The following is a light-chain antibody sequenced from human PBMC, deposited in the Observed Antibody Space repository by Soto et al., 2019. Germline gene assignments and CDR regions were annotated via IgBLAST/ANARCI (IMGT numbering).Light chain of an antibody. CDR3: LQYGSPRRIT. J-gene: IGKJ5*01. Sequence: DILLTQSPGTLSLSPGERATLSCRASQSVSSCYLAWYQQKPGQTPRLLIYGASSRATGIPDRFSGSGSGSDFTLNISRLEPEDFAVYYCLQYGSPRRITFGQGTRLEIK. CDR2: GAS. CDR1: QSVSSCY. V-gene: IGKV3-20*01.